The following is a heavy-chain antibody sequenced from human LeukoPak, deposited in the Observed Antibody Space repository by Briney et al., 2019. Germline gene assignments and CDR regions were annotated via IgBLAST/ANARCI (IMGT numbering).Heavy chain of an antibody. CDR1: GYTFTSYG. CDR3: ARGFWELLMFGPYYYYYMDV. V-gene: IGHV1-18*01. J-gene: IGHJ6*03. Sequence: GASVKVSCKASGYTFTSYGISWVRQAPGQGLEWMGWISAYNGNTNYAQKLQGRVTMTTDTSTSTAYMELRSLRSDDTAVYYCARGFWELLMFGPYYYYYMDVWGKGTTVTVSS. CDR2: ISAYNGNT. D-gene: IGHD1-26*01.